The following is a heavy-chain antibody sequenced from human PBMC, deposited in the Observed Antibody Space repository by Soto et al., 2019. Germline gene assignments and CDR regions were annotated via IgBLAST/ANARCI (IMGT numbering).Heavy chain of an antibody. CDR2: IWYDGSNK. J-gene: IGHJ6*02. CDR1: GFTFSSYG. Sequence: GGSLRLSCAASGFTFSSYGMHWFRQAPGKGLEWVAVIWYDGSNKYYADSVKGRFTISRDNSKNTLYLQMNSLRAEDTAVYYYARDRGCSSTSCLLYYYYYGMDVWGQGTTVTVSS. CDR3: ARDRGCSSTSCLLYYYYYGMDV. D-gene: IGHD2-2*01. V-gene: IGHV3-33*01.